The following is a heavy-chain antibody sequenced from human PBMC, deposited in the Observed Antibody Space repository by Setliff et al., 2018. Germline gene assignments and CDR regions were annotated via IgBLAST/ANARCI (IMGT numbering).Heavy chain of an antibody. CDR1: GDSFSDYY. V-gene: IGHV4-34*01. CDR2: INHSGHT. D-gene: IGHD3-22*01. J-gene: IGHJ1*01. Sequence: PSETLSLTCAVYGDSFSDYYWSWIRQPPGQGLEWIEEINHSGHTNYSPSLRSRVTMSVDNSKSMLFLQMDSLRHGDMGVYYCVRGNYDDEDYREYFRHWGQGVLVTVSS. CDR3: VRGNYDDEDYREYFRH.